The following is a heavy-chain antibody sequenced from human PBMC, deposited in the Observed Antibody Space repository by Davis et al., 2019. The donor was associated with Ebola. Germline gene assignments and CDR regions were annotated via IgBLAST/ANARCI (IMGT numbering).Heavy chain of an antibody. CDR2: ISAYNGNT. J-gene: IGHJ4*02. D-gene: IGHD3-10*01. CDR3: ARGITMVQGVTWFDY. V-gene: IGHV1-18*01. Sequence: ASVKVSCKASGYTFTSYDINWVRQAPGQGLEWMGWISAYNGNTNYAQKLQGRVTMTTDTSTSTAYMELRSLRSDDTAVYYCARGITMVQGVTWFDYWGQGTLVTVSS. CDR1: GYTFTSYD.